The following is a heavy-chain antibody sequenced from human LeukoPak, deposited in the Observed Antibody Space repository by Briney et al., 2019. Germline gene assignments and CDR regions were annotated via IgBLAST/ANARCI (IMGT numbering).Heavy chain of an antibody. D-gene: IGHD5-12*01. CDR1: GFTFSNAW. V-gene: IGHV3-15*01. CDR3: TTDIPSWLRTDY. CDR2: IKSKTDGGTT. J-gene: IGHJ4*02. Sequence: PGGSLRLSCAASGFTFSNAWMSWVRQAPGKGLEWVGRIKSKTDGGTTDYAAPVKGRFTISRDDSKNTLYLQMNSLKTEDTAVYYCTTDIPSWLRTDYWGQGTLVTVSS.